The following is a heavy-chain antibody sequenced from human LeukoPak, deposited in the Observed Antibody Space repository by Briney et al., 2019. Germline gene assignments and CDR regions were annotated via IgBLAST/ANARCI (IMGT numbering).Heavy chain of an antibody. CDR3: ARTRGYCSSTSCRNFDY. D-gene: IGHD2-2*01. J-gene: IGHJ4*02. CDR1: GGSFSGYY. Sequence: SETLSLTCAVYGGSFSGYYWSWIRQPPGKGLEWIGEINHSGSTNYNPSLKSRVTISVDTSKNQFSLKLSPVPAADTAVYYCARTRGYCSSTSCRNFDYWGQGTLVTVSS. CDR2: INHSGST. V-gene: IGHV4-34*01.